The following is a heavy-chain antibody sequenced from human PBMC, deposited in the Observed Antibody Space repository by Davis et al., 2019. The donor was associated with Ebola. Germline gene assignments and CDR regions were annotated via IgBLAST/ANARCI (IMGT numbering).Heavy chain of an antibody. CDR2: LSGSGGST. D-gene: IGHD3-3*01. V-gene: IGHV3-23*01. CDR3: AKVGEYYDFWSGYSPFES. J-gene: IGHJ4*02. Sequence: GGSLRLSCAASGFTFSSYGMSWVRQAPGKGLEWVSALSGSGGSTNYAESVKGRFTISRDNSKNTLYLEMNSLGAEDTAIYYCAKVGEYYDFWSGYSPFESWGQGTLVTVSS. CDR1: GFTFSSYG.